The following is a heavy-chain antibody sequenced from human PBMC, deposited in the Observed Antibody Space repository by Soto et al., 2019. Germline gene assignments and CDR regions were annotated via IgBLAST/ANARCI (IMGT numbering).Heavy chain of an antibody. CDR3: ARDGPRHPYYYDSSGYYRGETKYYFDY. J-gene: IGHJ4*02. CDR2: ISSSSSYT. D-gene: IGHD3-22*01. Sequence: GGSLRLSCAASGFTFSDYYMSWIRQAPGKGLEWVSYISSSSSYTNYADSVKGRFTISRDNAKNSLYLQMNSLRAEDTAVYYCARDGPRHPYYYDSSGYYRGETKYYFDYWGQGTLVTVSS. CDR1: GFTFSDYY. V-gene: IGHV3-11*06.